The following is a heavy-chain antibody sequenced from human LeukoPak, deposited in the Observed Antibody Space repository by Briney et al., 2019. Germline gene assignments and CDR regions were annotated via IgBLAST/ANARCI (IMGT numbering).Heavy chain of an antibody. CDR1: GGSIGSSSYY. CDR2: FCYSGST. CDR3: ARLIRATDDFDN. Sequence: PSDSLSLTCTVSGGSIGSSSYYWGWIRQPPGKGLEWIGSFCYSGSTYYNPSLMSRVTISVDTSKNQFSLKVNSVTAADTAVYYCARLIRATDDFDNWGQGTLVTVSS. D-gene: IGHD1-26*01. J-gene: IGHJ4*02. V-gene: IGHV4-39*01.